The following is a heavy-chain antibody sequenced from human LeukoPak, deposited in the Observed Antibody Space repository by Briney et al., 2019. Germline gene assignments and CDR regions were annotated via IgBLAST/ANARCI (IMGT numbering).Heavy chain of an antibody. CDR2: IYTSGST. Sequence: SETLSLTCTVSGGSISSYYWSWIRQPAGKGLEWIGRIYTSGSTNYNPSLKSRVTMSVDTSKNLFSLKLSSVTAADTAVYYCARGTYGDSLLSLDYWGQGTLVTVSS. J-gene: IGHJ4*02. CDR3: ARGTYGDSLLSLDY. CDR1: GGSISSYY. D-gene: IGHD4-17*01. V-gene: IGHV4-4*07.